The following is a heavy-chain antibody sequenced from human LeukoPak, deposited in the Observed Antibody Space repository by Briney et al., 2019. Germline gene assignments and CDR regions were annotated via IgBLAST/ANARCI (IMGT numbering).Heavy chain of an antibody. CDR3: GELAYYDSSGYCNY. CDR2: INGSGGST. CDR1: GFTFSSYA. Sequence: PGGSLRLSCAASGFTFSSYAMSWVRQAPGKGLEWVSSINGSGGSTYYADSVKGRFTISRDNSKNTLYLQMNSLRAEDTAVYYCGELAYYDSSGYCNYWGQGTMVTVSS. J-gene: IGHJ4*02. V-gene: IGHV3-23*01. D-gene: IGHD3-22*01.